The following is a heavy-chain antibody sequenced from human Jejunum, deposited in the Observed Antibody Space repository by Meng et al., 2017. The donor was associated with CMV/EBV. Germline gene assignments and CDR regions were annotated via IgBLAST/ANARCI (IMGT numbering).Heavy chain of an antibody. V-gene: IGHV3-30*02. CDR2: LRFDGSNN. J-gene: IGHJ6*02. Sequence: MHWVRHAPGNGLAPVAFLRFDGSNNYYAASVKGRFTISRVNSTNTLYLQMYSLRTEDTALYYCANDGTPRGGTYFYYGMGVWGQGTAVTVSS. D-gene: IGHD1-1*01. CDR3: ANDGTPRGGTYFYYGMGV.